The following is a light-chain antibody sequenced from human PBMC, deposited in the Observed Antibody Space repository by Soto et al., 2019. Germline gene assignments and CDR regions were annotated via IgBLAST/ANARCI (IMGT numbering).Light chain of an antibody. CDR2: GAS. J-gene: IGKJ5*01. CDR3: QQDVKSPLT. Sequence: PDTLSLSPGERAPLSCRASQRVSSSYLAWYQQKPGQAPRLLIYGASSRATGVPDRFSGSGSGTDFTLTISRLQPEDVAVDDCQQDVKSPLTVGQRTRLEI. CDR1: QRVSSSY. V-gene: IGKV3-20*01.